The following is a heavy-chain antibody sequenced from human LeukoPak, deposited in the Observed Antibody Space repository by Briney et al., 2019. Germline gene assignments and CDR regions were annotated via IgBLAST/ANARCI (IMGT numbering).Heavy chain of an antibody. Sequence: SVKVSCKASGGTFSSYAISWVRQAPGQGLEWMGGIIPIFGTANYAQKFQGRVTITADESTSTAYMELSSLRSEDTAVYYCASLYDIVGTTVDYWGQGTLVTVSS. CDR2: IIPIFGTA. CDR1: GGTFSSYA. J-gene: IGHJ4*02. D-gene: IGHD1-26*01. CDR3: ASLYDIVGTTVDY. V-gene: IGHV1-69*01.